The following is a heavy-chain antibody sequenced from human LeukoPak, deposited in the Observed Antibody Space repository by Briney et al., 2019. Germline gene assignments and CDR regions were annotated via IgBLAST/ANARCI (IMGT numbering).Heavy chain of an antibody. CDR3: ARDEAAVSGPGGY. CDR1: GFTFSSYW. Sequence: GGSLRLSRAASGFTFSSYWMSWVRQAPGKGLEWVANIKGDGSEKYYVDSVRGRFTISRDNAKNSLYLQMNSLRAEDTAVYYCARDEAAVSGPGGYWGQGTLVTVSS. V-gene: IGHV3-7*01. J-gene: IGHJ4*02. D-gene: IGHD6-19*01. CDR2: IKGDGSEK.